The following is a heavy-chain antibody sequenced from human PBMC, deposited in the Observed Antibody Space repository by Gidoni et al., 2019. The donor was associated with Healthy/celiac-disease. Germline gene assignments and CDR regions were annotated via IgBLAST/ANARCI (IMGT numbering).Heavy chain of an antibody. V-gene: IGHV4-34*01. CDR1: GWSFSSYY. J-gene: IGHJ6*02. D-gene: IGHD6-19*01. Sequence: VQLQQWGAVLLQPSETLSLTCAVYGWSFSSYYWSWTRQPPGKGLEWMGKINQSGRTNYNPSLKSRVTISVDTSKNQFSLKLSSVTAADTAVYYCARGAAVAGTAYYYYGMDVWGQGTTVTVSS. CDR2: INQSGRT. CDR3: ARGAAVAGTAYYYYGMDV.